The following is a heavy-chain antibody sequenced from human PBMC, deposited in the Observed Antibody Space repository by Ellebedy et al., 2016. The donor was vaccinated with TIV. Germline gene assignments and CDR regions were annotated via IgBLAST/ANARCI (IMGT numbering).Heavy chain of an antibody. D-gene: IGHD2-8*02. V-gene: IGHV3-7*03. CDR1: GFTFSRYW. CDR2: INEDGSEK. J-gene: IGHJ3*02. Sequence: GESLKISXAVSGFTFSRYWMSWVRQAPGKGLEWVANINEDGSEKNYVDSVKGRFTISRDNAKNSLYLQMNSLRAEDTALYYCAKVILAESDAFDIWGQGTMVTVSS. CDR3: AKVILAESDAFDI.